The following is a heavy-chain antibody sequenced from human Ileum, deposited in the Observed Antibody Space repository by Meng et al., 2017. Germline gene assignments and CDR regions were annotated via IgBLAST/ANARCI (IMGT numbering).Heavy chain of an antibody. CDR3: ARHGHFTPDKYYFDS. Sequence: QLQESGPGLLKPSETLSLSCTVSGGSISSGEYCWGWLRQPPGKGLEWIGSVYFTGYTYYSPSLMSRVTISVETSKNQFSLRLTSVTAADTGLYLCARHGHFTPDKYYFDSWGQGTLVTVSS. V-gene: IGHV4-39*01. CDR1: GGSISSGEYC. J-gene: IGHJ4*03. D-gene: IGHD3-3*02. CDR2: VYFTGYT.